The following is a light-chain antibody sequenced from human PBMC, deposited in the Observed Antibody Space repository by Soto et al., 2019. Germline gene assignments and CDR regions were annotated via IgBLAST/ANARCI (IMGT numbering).Light chain of an antibody. CDR2: GAS. V-gene: IGKV3-15*01. CDR3: QQYNNWPPVT. Sequence: EIMLTQSPCTLSLSPGERATLSCRASQSVSNNYLAWYQQKPGQAPRLLIYGASTRATGIPARFSGSGSGTEFTLTISSLQSEDFAVYYCQQYNNWPPVTFGQGTKVDIK. CDR1: QSVSNN. J-gene: IGKJ1*01.